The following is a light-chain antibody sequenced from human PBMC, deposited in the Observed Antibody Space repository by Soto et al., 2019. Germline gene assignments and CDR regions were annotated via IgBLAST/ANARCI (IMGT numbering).Light chain of an antibody. CDR3: QQYGSSPFT. J-gene: IGKJ2*01. Sequence: ESVLTQSPGTLSLSPGERATLSCRASQSVSSGYLAWYQHKPGQAPRLLIYGASSRATGILDRFSGSGSATDFTLNISRLEPEDFAVYYCQQYGSSPFTFGQGTRLEIK. CDR2: GAS. V-gene: IGKV3-20*01. CDR1: QSVSSGY.